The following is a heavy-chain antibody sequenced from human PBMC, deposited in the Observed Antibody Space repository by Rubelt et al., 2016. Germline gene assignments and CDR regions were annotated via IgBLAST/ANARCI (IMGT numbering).Heavy chain of an antibody. Sequence: QLQLQESGPGLVKPSETLSLTCTVSAGSISRSTSYWGWIRQAPGKGLEWIGSIDYSGSSYYNPSLKSRVTISVDSSKIPFSRRLSSVTAADTAVYYCAREGGSGYDSGFDNWGQGTMVTVSS. CDR2: IDYSGSS. CDR3: AREGGSGYDSGFDN. D-gene: IGHD5-12*01. CDR1: AGSISRSTSY. J-gene: IGHJ3*02. V-gene: IGHV4-39*02.